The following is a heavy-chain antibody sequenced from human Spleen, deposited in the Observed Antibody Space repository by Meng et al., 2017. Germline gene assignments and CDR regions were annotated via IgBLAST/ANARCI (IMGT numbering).Heavy chain of an antibody. J-gene: IGHJ1*01. CDR3: ARGGGPTPFQH. V-gene: IGHV1-8*03. D-gene: IGHD4-23*01. CDR2: MNPNSGNT. CDR1: GYTFTNYG. Sequence: QVQAVPCGAEVKKPGASVKVSCKASGYTFTNYGISWVRQATGQGLEWMGWMNPNSGNTGYAQKFQGRVTITRNTSISTAYMELSSLRSEDTAVYYCARGGGPTPFQHWGQGTLVTVSS.